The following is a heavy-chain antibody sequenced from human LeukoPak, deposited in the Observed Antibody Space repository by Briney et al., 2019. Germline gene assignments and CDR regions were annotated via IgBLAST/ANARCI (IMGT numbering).Heavy chain of an antibody. CDR1: GFTFSTYW. Sequence: GGSLRLSCAASGFTFSTYWMLWGRQAPGKGLVWVSRISTDGKNTIYADSVKGRFTISRDNANNMLFLQMNSLRGDDTAVFYCARERELSGAYYMHLWGKRTTVTVSS. D-gene: IGHD1-26*01. V-gene: IGHV3-74*01. J-gene: IGHJ6*03. CDR2: ISTDGKNT. CDR3: ARERELSGAYYMHL.